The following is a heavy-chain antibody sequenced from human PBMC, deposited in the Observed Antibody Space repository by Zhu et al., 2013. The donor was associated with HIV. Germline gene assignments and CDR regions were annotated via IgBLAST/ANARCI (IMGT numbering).Heavy chain of an antibody. D-gene: IGHD3-22*01. CDR3: ARVSSGYPTPFGY. CDR2: INPNSGGT. CDR1: GGTFSSYA. V-gene: IGHV1-2*02. Sequence: QVQLVQSGAEVKKPGSSVKVSCKASGGTFSSYAISWVRQAPGQGLEWMGWINPNSGGTNYAQKFQGRVTMTRDTSISTAYMELSRLRSDDTAVYYCARVSSGYPTPFGYWGQGTLVTVSS. J-gene: IGHJ4*02.